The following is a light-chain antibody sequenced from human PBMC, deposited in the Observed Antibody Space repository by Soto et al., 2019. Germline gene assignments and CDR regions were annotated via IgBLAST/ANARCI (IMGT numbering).Light chain of an antibody. CDR2: DVS. CDR3: SSYTSSSTEV. Sequence: QSALTQPAAVSGSPGQSLTISCTGTSSDVGGYNYVSWYQQHPGKAPKLMIYDVSNRPSGVSNRFSGSKSGNTASLTISGLKAEDEADYYCSSYTSSSTEVFGGGTKLTVL. J-gene: IGLJ2*01. CDR1: SSDVGGYNY. V-gene: IGLV2-14*01.